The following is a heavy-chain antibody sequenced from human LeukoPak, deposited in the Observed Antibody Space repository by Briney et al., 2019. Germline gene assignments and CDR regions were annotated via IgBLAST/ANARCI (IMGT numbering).Heavy chain of an antibody. CDR2: ISDIGSI. CDR1: GYSISRYY. CDR3: AGHHPRNTVDF. J-gene: IGHJ4*02. Sequence: SETLSLNCTVPGYSISRYYWGLNREPPGKGLEWIAYISDIGSINYNPSLKSRVTISLDTSKNQFSLKLSSVTAADTAVYYCAGHHPRNTVDFWGQGTLVTVSS. V-gene: IGHV4-59*08. D-gene: IGHD2/OR15-2a*01.